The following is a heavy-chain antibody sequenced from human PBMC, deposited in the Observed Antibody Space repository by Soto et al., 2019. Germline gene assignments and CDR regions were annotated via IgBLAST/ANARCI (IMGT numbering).Heavy chain of an antibody. V-gene: IGHV1-2*02. CDR3: ARTRGPPGGPLP. CDR1: DYTFTSYY. D-gene: IGHD6-25*01. J-gene: IGHJ5*02. CDR2: INPNSGAT. Sequence: VASVEVSCKASDYTFTSYYMHWVRQGPGQGLEGMGWINPNSGATKYAQKFQGRVTMTRDTSINTAHMELSSLRSDDTAVYYCARTRGPPGGPLPWGQGTLMTFYS.